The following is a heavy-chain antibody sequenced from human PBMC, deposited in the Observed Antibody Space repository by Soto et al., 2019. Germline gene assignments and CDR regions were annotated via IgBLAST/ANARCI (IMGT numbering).Heavy chain of an antibody. J-gene: IGHJ6*02. CDR1: GDSVTSISYF. V-gene: IGHV4-61*01. CDR2: VSNTGKT. D-gene: IGHD1-1*01. Sequence: SETLSLTCNVSGDSVTSISYFWSWLRRPPGKGLEWIGYVSNTGKTKYNPSLKSRVTMSVDTSKNQFSLKLTSVTAADTAVYFCAREWQLLPYYVINVWGQGTTVTSP. CDR3: AREWQLLPYYVINV.